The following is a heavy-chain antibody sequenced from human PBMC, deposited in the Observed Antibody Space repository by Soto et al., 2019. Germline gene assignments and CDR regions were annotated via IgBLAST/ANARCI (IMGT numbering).Heavy chain of an antibody. CDR1: GFTFSDYY. V-gene: IGHV3-11*01. J-gene: IGHJ3*02. CDR3: ASIAAAGTPHAFDI. CDR2: ISSSGSTI. D-gene: IGHD6-13*01. Sequence: PGGSLRLSCAASGFTFSDYYMSWIRQAPGKGLEWVSYISSSGSTIYYADSVKGRFTISRDNAKNSLYLQMNSLRAEDTAVYYCASIAAAGTPHAFDIWGQGTMVTVSS.